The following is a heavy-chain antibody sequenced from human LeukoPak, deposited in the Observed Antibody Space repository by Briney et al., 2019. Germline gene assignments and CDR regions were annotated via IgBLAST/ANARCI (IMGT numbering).Heavy chain of an antibody. V-gene: IGHV3-30-3*01. CDR1: GFTFSSYA. CDR2: ISYDGSNK. J-gene: IGHJ5*02. CDR3: ARASGSYLSYNWFDP. Sequence: GRSLRLSCAASGFTFSSYAMHWVRQAPDKGLEWVAVISYDGSNKYYADSVKGRFTISRDNSKNTLYLQMNSLRAEDTAVYYCARASGSYLSYNWFDPWGQGTLVTVSS. D-gene: IGHD1-26*01.